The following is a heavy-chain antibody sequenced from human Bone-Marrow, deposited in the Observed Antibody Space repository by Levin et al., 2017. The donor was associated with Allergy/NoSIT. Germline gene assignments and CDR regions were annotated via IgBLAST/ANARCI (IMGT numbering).Heavy chain of an antibody. D-gene: IGHD3-3*01. CDR3: ASSGFSYYYGMDV. V-gene: IGHV3-7*01. Sequence: GESLKISCAVSGFAFSTYWMTWVRQTPGKGLEWVANIKQDGSEKDYVVSVKGRFTISRDNAKNSLYLQMNSLRAEDTAVYYCASSGFSYYYGMDVWGQGTTVTVSS. J-gene: IGHJ6*02. CDR1: GFAFSTYW. CDR2: IKQDGSEK.